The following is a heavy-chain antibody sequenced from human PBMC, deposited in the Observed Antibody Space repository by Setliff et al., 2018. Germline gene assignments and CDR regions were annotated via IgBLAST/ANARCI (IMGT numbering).Heavy chain of an antibody. CDR1: GYSFTSYW. D-gene: IGHD5-18*01. V-gene: IGHV5-51*01. Sequence: LKISCKGSGYSFTSYWIGWVRQMPGRGLEWMGIIYPGDSDTRYSPSFQGQVTISADKSISTAYLQWSSLKASDTAMYYCARVTPDYYYYYGMDVWGQGTTVTVS. CDR3: ARVTPDYYYYYGMDV. CDR2: IYPGDSDT. J-gene: IGHJ6*02.